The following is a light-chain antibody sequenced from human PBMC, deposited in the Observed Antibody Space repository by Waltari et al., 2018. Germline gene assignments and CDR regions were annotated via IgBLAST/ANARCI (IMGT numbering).Light chain of an antibody. V-gene: IGKV3-20*01. J-gene: IGKJ2*01. Sequence: EIVLTQSPGTLSLSPGERATVSCRASQSVSSSYLVWYQQKPGQAPRLLIYGASSRATGIPDRFSGSGSGTDFTLTISRLEPEDFAVYYCQQYGSSLYTFGQGTKLEIK. CDR2: GAS. CDR1: QSVSSSY. CDR3: QQYGSSLYT.